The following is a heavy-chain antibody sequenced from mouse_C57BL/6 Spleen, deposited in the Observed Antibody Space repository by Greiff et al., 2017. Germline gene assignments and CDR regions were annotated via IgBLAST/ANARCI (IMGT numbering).Heavy chain of an antibody. J-gene: IGHJ4*01. CDR2: ISGGGGNT. V-gene: IGHV5-9*01. D-gene: IGHD4-1*01. CDR3: ARHGNAMDY. CDR1: GFTFSSYT. Sequence: DVKLVESGGGLVKPGGSLKLSCAASGFTFSSYTMSWVRPTPEKRLEWVATISGGGGNTYYPDSVKGRFTISRDNAKNTLYLQMSSLRSEDTALYYCARHGNAMDYWGQGTSVTVSS.